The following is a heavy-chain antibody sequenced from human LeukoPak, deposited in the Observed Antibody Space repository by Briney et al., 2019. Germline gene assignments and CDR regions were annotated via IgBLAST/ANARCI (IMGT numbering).Heavy chain of an antibody. CDR3: ARRDISSGWSFDY. CDR1: GRSINNYH. D-gene: IGHD6-19*01. Sequence: ADTLSLTCCLSGRSINNYHWSWIRQPARKGLEGIGQIHTSGSTNYNPPLKSRVTMSIDTTEDQVSLTIRSVTAADTAFYYCARRDISSGWSFDYWGQGTLVTVSS. CDR2: IHTSGST. J-gene: IGHJ4*02. V-gene: IGHV4-4*07.